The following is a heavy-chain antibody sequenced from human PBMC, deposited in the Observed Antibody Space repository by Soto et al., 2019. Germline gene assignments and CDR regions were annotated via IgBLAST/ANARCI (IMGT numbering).Heavy chain of an antibody. J-gene: IGHJ4*02. CDR3: AKGPYYFDY. CDR1: GFTFDDYA. CDR2: ISWNSGSI. Sequence: EVQLVESGGGLVQPGRSLRLSFAASGFTFDDYAMHWVRQAPGKGLEWVSGISWNSGSIGYADSVKGRFTISRDNAKNSLYLQMNSLRAEDTALYYCAKGPYYFDYWGQGTLVTVSS. V-gene: IGHV3-9*01.